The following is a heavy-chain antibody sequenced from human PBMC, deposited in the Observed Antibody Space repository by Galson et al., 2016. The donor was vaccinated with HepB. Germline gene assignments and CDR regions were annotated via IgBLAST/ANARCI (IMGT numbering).Heavy chain of an antibody. D-gene: IGHD2-15*01. V-gene: IGHV4-31*03. CDR1: GGSISSGGYY. CDR3: ARSPIVAVAAFDYYYAMDV. CDR2: IYHSGST. J-gene: IGHJ6*02. Sequence: PLSLTCNVSGGSISSGGYYWSWIRQHPGKGLEWIGYIYHSGSTYYNPSLKSRLTISVDTSKNQFSLKLKSVTAADTAVYFCARSPIVAVAAFDYYYAMDVWGQGTTVTVSS.